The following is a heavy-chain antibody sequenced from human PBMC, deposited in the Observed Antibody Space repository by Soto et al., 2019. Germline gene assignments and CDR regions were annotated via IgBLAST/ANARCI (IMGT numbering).Heavy chain of an antibody. CDR3: ARRHLAVAVSPWFDP. D-gene: IGHD6-19*01. Sequence: QVTLKESGPVLVKPTETLTLRCTVSGLSITDSEMGVSWIRQPPGQPLEWLARMDSSGEKSDRTFLKSRLAISKDPSKIQIVLTMTNMDPADTATYYCARRHLAVAVSPWFDPWGQGIPVTVSS. V-gene: IGHV2-26*01. CDR1: GLSITDSEMG. J-gene: IGHJ5*02. CDR2: MDSSGEK.